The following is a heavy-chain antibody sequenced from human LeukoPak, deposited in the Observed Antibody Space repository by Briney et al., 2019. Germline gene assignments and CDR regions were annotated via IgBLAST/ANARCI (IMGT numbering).Heavy chain of an antibody. CDR2: IYTSGST. CDR1: GGSISSYY. V-gene: IGHV4-4*09. Sequence: SETLSLTCTVSGGSISSYYWSWIRRPPGKGLEWIGYIYTSGSTNYNPSLKSRVTISIDTSKNQFSLKLSPVTAADTAVYYCARGTYGSGRLDAFDIWGQGTMVTVSS. J-gene: IGHJ3*02. CDR3: ARGTYGSGRLDAFDI. D-gene: IGHD3-10*01.